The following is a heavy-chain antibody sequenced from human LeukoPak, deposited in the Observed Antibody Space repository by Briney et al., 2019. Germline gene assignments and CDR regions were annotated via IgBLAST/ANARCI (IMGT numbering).Heavy chain of an antibody. D-gene: IGHD3-3*01. CDR2: IIPIFGTA. J-gene: IGHJ6*03. Sequence: SVTVSCKASGGTFSSYAISWVRQAPGQGLEWMGGIIPIFGTANYAQKFQGRVTITADESTSTAYMELSSLRSEDTAVYYCARDYYDFWSGSGRNGNDYYYYYYMDVWGKGTTVTVSS. V-gene: IGHV1-69*13. CDR3: ARDYYDFWSGSGRNGNDYYYYYYMDV. CDR1: GGTFSSYA.